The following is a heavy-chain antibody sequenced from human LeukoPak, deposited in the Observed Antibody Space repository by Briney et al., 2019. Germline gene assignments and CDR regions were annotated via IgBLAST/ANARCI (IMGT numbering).Heavy chain of an antibody. J-gene: IGHJ4*02. Sequence: ASVKVSCKASGYTFIAYYMHWVRQAPGQGLEWMGWINPNSGGTNYAQKFQGRVTMTRDTSISPVYMELSRLRSDDTAVYYCARDSCSSTSCLSIDDYWGQGTLVTVSS. CDR2: INPNSGGT. CDR3: ARDSCSSTSCLSIDDY. D-gene: IGHD2-2*01. CDR1: GYTFIAYY. V-gene: IGHV1-2*02.